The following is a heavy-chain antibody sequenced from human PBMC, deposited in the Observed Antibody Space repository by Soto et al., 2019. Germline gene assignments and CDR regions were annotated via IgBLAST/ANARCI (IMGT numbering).Heavy chain of an antibody. Sequence: SVKVSCKASGGTFSSYTISWVRQAPGQGLEWMGRIIPILGIANYAQKFQGRVTITADKSTSTAYMELSSLRSEDTAVYYCAREDGYKNYYYYGMDVWGQGTTVTVSS. CDR2: IIPILGIA. J-gene: IGHJ6*02. CDR1: GGTFSSYT. V-gene: IGHV1-69*04. D-gene: IGHD5-12*01. CDR3: AREDGYKNYYYYGMDV.